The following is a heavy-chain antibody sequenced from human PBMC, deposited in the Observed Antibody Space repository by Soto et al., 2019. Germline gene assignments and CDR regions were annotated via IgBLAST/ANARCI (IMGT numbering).Heavy chain of an antibody. J-gene: IGHJ6*02. CDR1: GGSISSSSYY. CDR3: ASSDPGYSSSWYSSGWYRGSYYYYGMDV. CDR2: IYYSGST. V-gene: IGHV4-39*01. Sequence: ETLSLTCTVSGGSISSSSYYWGWIRQPPGKGLEWIGSIYYSGSTYYNPSLKSRVTISVDTSKNQFSLKLSSVTAADTAVYYCASSDPGYSSSWYSSGWYRGSYYYYGMDVWGQGTTVTVSS. D-gene: IGHD6-13*01.